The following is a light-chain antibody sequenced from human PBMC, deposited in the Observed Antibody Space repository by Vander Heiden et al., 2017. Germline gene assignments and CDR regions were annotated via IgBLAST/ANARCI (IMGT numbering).Light chain of an antibody. CDR1: QSLLHSDGKTY. Sequence: DMVIAETPLPLSVAPGQAASISCKSSQSLLHSDGKTYLDWYLQKPGQPPQLLIYEVSNRFSGVPDRFSGSGSGTDFTLKISRVETEDVGVYYCMQSIQLPLTFGGGTKVEIK. CDR2: EVS. J-gene: IGKJ4*01. CDR3: MQSIQLPLT. V-gene: IGKV2D-29*01.